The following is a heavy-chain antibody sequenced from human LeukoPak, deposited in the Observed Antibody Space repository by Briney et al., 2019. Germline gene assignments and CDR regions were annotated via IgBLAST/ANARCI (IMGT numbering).Heavy chain of an antibody. Sequence: GGSLRLSCAASGFTFDDYAMHWVRQAPGKGLEWVSLIRGDGSATYYADSVKGRFTISRDNAKNSLFLQINSLRDEDTAVYYCARPPGDGYNSRPFDYWGQGTLVTVSS. D-gene: IGHD5-24*01. CDR2: IRGDGSAT. CDR1: GFTFDDYA. CDR3: ARPPGDGYNSRPFDY. V-gene: IGHV3-43*02. J-gene: IGHJ4*02.